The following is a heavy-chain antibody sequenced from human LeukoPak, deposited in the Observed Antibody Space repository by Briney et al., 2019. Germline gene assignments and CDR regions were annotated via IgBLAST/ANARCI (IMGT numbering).Heavy chain of an antibody. J-gene: IGHJ4*02. CDR3: ASRRSGSSLVPIDY. CDR2: INHSGST. CDR1: GGSFSGYY. D-gene: IGHD6-13*01. V-gene: IGHV4-34*01. Sequence: SETLSLTCAVYGGSFSGYYWSWIRQPPGKGLEWIGEINHSGSTNYNPSLKSRVTISVDTSKNQFSLKLSSVTAADTAVYYCASRRSGSSLVPIDYWGQGTLVTVSS.